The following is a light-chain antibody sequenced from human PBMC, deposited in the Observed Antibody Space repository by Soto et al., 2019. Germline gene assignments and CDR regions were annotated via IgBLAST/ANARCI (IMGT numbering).Light chain of an antibody. CDR2: EVT. J-gene: IGLJ7*01. V-gene: IGLV2-23*02. CDR3: CSYGGSRAV. Sequence: QSALTQPASVSGSPGQSITISCTGTSSDVGSHTLVSWYQQHPGQPPKLMIYEVTKRPLGVSTRFSASKSGNTASLTISGLQAEDEADYYCCSYGGSRAVFGGGTQLTVL. CDR1: SSDVGSHTL.